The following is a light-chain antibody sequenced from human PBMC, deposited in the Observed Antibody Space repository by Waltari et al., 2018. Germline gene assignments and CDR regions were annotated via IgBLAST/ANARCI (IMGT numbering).Light chain of an antibody. V-gene: IGKV3-11*01. CDR3: HQRNNFPWT. CDR2: DAS. J-gene: IGKJ1*01. Sequence: EIVLTQSPATLSLSPGERATLSCRASQSVSTYLTWYQQKPGQAPRLLIYDASRRATGIPARFSGSGSGTDFTLTISSLEPEDFAVYYCHQRNNFPWTFGQGTKVEIK. CDR1: QSVSTY.